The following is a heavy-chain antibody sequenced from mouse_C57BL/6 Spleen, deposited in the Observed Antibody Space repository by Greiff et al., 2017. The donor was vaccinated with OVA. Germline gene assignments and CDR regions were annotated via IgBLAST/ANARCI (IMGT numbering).Heavy chain of an antibody. V-gene: IGHV5-12*01. J-gene: IGHJ2*01. Sequence: EVKLVESGGGLVQPGGSLKLSCAASGFTFSDYYMYWVRQTPEKRLEWVAYISNGGGSTYYPDTVKGRFTISRDNANNTLYLQMSRLKSEDTAMYYCARHEGSYYFDYWGQGTTLTVSS. CDR2: ISNGGGST. CDR3: ARHEGSYYFDY. CDR1: GFTFSDYY.